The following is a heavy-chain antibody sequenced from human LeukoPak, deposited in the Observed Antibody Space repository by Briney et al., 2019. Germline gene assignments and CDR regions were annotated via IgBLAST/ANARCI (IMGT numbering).Heavy chain of an antibody. J-gene: IGHJ5*02. CDR1: GFTFSRHG. CDR2: ISFDRSNK. V-gene: IGHV3-30*03. D-gene: IGHD5-18*01. Sequence: GGSLRLSCAASGFTFSRHGRHWVRQAPGKGLEWVAVISFDRSNKFYTDSVKGRFTISRDDSKNTLYLQMDSLRAEDTAVYYCARDLAVDTAMVKNCFDPWGQGTLVTVSS. CDR3: ARDLAVDTAMVKNCFDP.